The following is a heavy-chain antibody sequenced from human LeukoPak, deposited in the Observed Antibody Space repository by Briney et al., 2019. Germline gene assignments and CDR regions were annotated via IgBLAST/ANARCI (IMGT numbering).Heavy chain of an antibody. CDR3: ARDRRLWNMDV. V-gene: IGHV4-34*01. CDR2: INHSGST. Sequence: SETLSLTCAVYGGSFSGYYWSWIRQPPGKGLEWIGEINHSGSTNYNPSLKSRVTISVDTSKNQFSLKLSSVTAADTAVYYCARDRRLWNMDVWGTGTTVTISS. D-gene: IGHD4/OR15-4a*01. J-gene: IGHJ6*03. CDR1: GGSFSGYY.